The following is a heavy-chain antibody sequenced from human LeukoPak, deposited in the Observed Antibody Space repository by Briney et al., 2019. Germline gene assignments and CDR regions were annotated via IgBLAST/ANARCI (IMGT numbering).Heavy chain of an antibody. CDR2: ISGYNGNT. J-gene: IGHJ4*02. CDR3: ARTHDFWTTRKGDYFDP. D-gene: IGHD3-3*01. V-gene: IGHV1-18*01. Sequence: ASVKVSCKASGYTFGSYYISWVRQAPGQGLEWMGWISGYNGNTNYAQRFQDRITMTVGKSTTTVYMELNSLRSDDTAVYYCARTHDFWTTRKGDYFDPWGQGTLVTVSS. CDR1: GYTFGSYY.